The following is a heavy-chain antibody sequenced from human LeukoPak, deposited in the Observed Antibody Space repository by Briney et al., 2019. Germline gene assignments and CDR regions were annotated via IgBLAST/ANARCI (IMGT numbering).Heavy chain of an antibody. V-gene: IGHV4-34*01. D-gene: IGHD6-13*01. CDR2: INHSGST. Sequence: GSLRLSCAASGFTFSSYGMSWVRQPPGKGLEWIGEINHSGSTNYNPSLKSRVTISVDTSKNQFSLKLSSVTAADTAVYYCARTAAAGILYYYYGMDVWGQGTTVTVSS. CDR3: ARTAAAGILYYYYGMDV. CDR1: GFTFSSYG. J-gene: IGHJ6*02.